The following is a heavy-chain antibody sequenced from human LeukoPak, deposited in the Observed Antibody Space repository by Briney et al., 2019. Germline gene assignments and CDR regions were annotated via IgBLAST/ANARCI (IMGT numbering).Heavy chain of an antibody. J-gene: IGHJ4*02. Sequence: ASVKVSCKASGYIFTSYGISWVRQAPGQGLEWMGRIIPILGIANYAQKLQGRVTMTTDTSTSTAYMELRSLRSDDTAVYYCARDSGYDLQNWYYFDYWGQGTLVTVSS. CDR3: ARDSGYDLQNWYYFDY. CDR2: IIPILGIA. D-gene: IGHD5-12*01. CDR1: GYIFTSYG. V-gene: IGHV1-18*01.